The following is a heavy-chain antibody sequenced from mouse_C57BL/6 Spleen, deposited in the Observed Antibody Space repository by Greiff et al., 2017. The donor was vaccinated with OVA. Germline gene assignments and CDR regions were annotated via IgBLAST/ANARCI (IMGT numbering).Heavy chain of an antibody. J-gene: IGHJ2*01. Sequence: DVKLQESGEGLVKPGGSLKLSCAASGFTFSSYAMSWVRQTPEKRLEWVAYISSGGDYIYYADTVKGRFTISRDNARNTLYLQMSSLKSEDTAMYYCTRDSGPDYFDYWGQGTTLTVSS. CDR2: ISSGGDYI. CDR3: TRDSGPDYFDY. CDR1: GFTFSSYA. D-gene: IGHD3-1*01. V-gene: IGHV5-9-1*02.